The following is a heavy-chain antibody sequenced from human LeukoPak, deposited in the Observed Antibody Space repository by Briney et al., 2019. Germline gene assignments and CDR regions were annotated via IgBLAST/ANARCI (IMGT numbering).Heavy chain of an antibody. D-gene: IGHD3-10*01. J-gene: IGHJ4*02. CDR3: AKMSGTEFISSRVLHS. CDR2: IRGSGDNA. CDR1: GFPFTTYA. V-gene: IGHV3-23*01. Sequence: GGSLRLSCAASGFPFTTYAMAWFRHAPGKGLGWGAGIRGSGDNADSRDSVKGRFTVSRDNAKNTVFLQMSSLRADDTALYYCAKMSGTEFISSRVLHSWGQGTLVTVSS.